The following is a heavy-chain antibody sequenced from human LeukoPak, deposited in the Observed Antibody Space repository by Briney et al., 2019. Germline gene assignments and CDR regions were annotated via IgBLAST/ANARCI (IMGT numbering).Heavy chain of an antibody. Sequence: GASVTVSFKSSGYTFTSYDINWVRNRHAPGHERMGWMNPNSGNTSSAHKFQGRVIMTRNTSISTAYMELSSLRSEHTAVYYCALIHSWFDPWGRGTRVSVSS. CDR1: GYTFTSYD. D-gene: IGHD2-8*01. CDR2: MNPNSGNT. CDR3: ALIHSWFDP. J-gene: IGHJ5*02. V-gene: IGHV1-8*01.